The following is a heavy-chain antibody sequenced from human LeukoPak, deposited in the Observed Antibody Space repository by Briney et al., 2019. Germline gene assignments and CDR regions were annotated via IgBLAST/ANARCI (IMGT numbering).Heavy chain of an antibody. J-gene: IGHJ4*02. CDR3: AKQGRRGYSYAKPYYFDY. V-gene: IGHV3-30*18. Sequence: GRSLRLSCAASGFTFSSYGMHWVRQAPGKGLEWVALISYDGINKSYADSMKGRFTISRDSSKNTLYLQMNSLRPEDTAVYYCAKQGRRGYSYAKPYYFDYWGQGTLVTVSS. CDR1: GFTFSSYG. CDR2: ISYDGINK. D-gene: IGHD5-18*01.